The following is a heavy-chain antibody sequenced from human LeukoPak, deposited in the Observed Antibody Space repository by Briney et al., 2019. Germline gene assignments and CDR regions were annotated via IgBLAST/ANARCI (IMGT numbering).Heavy chain of an antibody. CDR2: ISGSGGST. Sequence: PGGSLRLSCAASGFTFSSYAMSWVRQAPGKGLEWVSAISGSGGSTYYADSVKGRFTISRDNSKNTLYLQMNSLRAEDTAVYYCAKDRIVGPVDYYYYYMDVWGKGTTVTVSS. CDR1: GFTFSSYA. CDR3: AKDRIVGPVDYYYYYMDV. V-gene: IGHV3-23*01. J-gene: IGHJ6*03. D-gene: IGHD1-26*01.